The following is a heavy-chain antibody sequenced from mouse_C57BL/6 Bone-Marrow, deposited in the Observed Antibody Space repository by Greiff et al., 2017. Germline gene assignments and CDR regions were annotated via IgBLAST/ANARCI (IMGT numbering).Heavy chain of an antibody. Sequence: VKLVESGPGLVAPSQSLSITCTVSGFSLPSYAISWVRRPPGKGLEWLGVIWTGGGTNYNSALKSKLSISKDNSKSQVFLKMNSLQTDDTARYYCSRKSSYGNLYFDYWCQGTTLTVSS. V-gene: IGHV2-9-1*01. CDR3: SRKSSYGNLYFDY. CDR1: GFSLPSYA. CDR2: IWTGGGT. D-gene: IGHD2-10*01. J-gene: IGHJ2*01.